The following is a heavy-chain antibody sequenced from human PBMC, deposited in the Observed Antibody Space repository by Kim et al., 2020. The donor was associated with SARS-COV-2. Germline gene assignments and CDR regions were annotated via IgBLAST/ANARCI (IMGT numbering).Heavy chain of an antibody. D-gene: IGHD2-8*02. CDR1: GGTFNNYA. V-gene: IGHV1-69*13. Sequence: SVKVSCKASGGTFNNYAISWVRQAPGQGLEWMGGIIPIFGTANYAEQFQGRVTITSDESTGTPYMSLSSLRSDDTAVYYCARYCAGGACRDYYGMDVWG. CDR3: ARYCAGGACRDYYGMDV. CDR2: IIPIFGTA. J-gene: IGHJ6*02.